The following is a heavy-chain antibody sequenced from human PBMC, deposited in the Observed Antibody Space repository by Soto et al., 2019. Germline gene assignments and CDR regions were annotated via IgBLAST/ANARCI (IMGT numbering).Heavy chain of an antibody. D-gene: IGHD2-15*01. V-gene: IGHV3-48*02. CDR1: GFTFSAYN. J-gene: IGHJ6*02. CDR3: ARERGAYCSGGSCYSDDYYGMDV. CDR2: ITISTSTI. Sequence: ESGGGLVQPGGSLRLSCAASGFTFSAYNMNWVRQAPGKGLEWVSYITISTSTIYYADSVRGRFNISRDNAKNSLYLQMNSLRDEDTAVYYCARERGAYCSGGSCYSDDYYGMDVWGQGTTVTVSS.